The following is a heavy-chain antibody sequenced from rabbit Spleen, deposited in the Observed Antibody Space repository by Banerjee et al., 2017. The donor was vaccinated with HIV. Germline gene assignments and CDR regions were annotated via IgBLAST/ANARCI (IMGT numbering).Heavy chain of an antibody. V-gene: IGHV1S47*01. CDR2: TVPIFGVT. J-gene: IGHJ4*01. CDR1: GFDFTKYG. Sequence: QEQLVESGGGLVKPGASLTLTCTASGFDFTKYGVSWVRQAPGKGLEWIGYTVPIFGVTYYANWVNGRFTISSHDAQNTVSLQLNSLTAADTATYFCVREAGYGGYGDDNLWGQGTLVTVS. D-gene: IGHD6-1*01. CDR3: VREAGYGGYGDDNL.